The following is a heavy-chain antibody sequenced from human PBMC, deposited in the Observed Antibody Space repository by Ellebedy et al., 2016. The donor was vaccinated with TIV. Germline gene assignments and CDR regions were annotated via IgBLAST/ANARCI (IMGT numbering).Heavy chain of an antibody. Sequence: GESLKISXAASGFTFSSYAMSWVRQAPGKGLEWVSAISGSGGSTYYADSVKGRFTISRDNSKNTLYLQMNSLRAEDTAVYYCAKVLVPEPTNWFDPWGQGTLVTVSS. CDR2: ISGSGGST. D-gene: IGHD2-2*01. CDR1: GFTFSSYA. J-gene: IGHJ5*02. V-gene: IGHV3-23*01. CDR3: AKVLVPEPTNWFDP.